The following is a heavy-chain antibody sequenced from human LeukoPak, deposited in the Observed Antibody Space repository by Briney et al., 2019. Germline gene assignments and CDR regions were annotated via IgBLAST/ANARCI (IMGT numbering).Heavy chain of an antibody. D-gene: IGHD2-2*01. V-gene: IGHV4-59*01. CDR3: ARLPYCSSTSCDYYYYGMDV. CDR2: IYYSGST. CDR1: GGSISSYY. J-gene: IGHJ6*02. Sequence: SETLSLTCTVSGGSISSYYWSWIRQPPGKGLEWIGYIYYSGSTNYNPSLKCRVTISVDTSKNQFSLKLSSVTAADTAVYYCARLPYCSSTSCDYYYYGMDVWGQGTTVTVSS.